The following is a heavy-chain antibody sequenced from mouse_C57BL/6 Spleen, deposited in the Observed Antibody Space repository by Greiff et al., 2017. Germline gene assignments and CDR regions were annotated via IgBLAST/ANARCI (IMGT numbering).Heavy chain of an antibody. D-gene: IGHD4-1*01. J-gene: IGHJ4*01. CDR1: GYAFSSYW. CDR3: ARDWDVGAMDY. V-gene: IGHV1-80*01. Sequence: VQRVESGAELVKPGASVKISCKASGYAFSSYWMNWVKQRPGKGLEWIGQIYPGDGDTNYNGKFKGKATLTADKSSSTAYMQLSSLTSEDSAVYFCARDWDVGAMDYWGQGTSVTVSS. CDR2: IYPGDGDT.